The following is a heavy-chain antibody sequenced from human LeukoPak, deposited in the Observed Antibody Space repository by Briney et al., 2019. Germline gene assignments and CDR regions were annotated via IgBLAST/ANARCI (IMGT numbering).Heavy chain of an antibody. CDR1: GFDFGRNG. V-gene: IGHV3-30*02. D-gene: IGHD3-3*01. Sequence: GGSLRLSCAASGFDFGRNGMHWVRQAPGKGLEWVTFIRFDGTNKFYRPSVRGRFTVSRDNSKNTLYPQMNSLRAEDTAVYYCATDFDDVNGDYYYIPQYWGRGMLVAVSS. CDR2: IRFDGTNK. J-gene: IGHJ4*02. CDR3: ATDFDDVNGDYYYIPQY.